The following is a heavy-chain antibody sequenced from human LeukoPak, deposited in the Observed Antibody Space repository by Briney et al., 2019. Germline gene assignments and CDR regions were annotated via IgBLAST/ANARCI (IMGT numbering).Heavy chain of an antibody. CDR2: IGGSGGGT. J-gene: IGHJ4*02. V-gene: IGHV3-23*01. CDR1: GITLSNYG. D-gene: IGHD3-22*01. CDR3: AKRGVVIRVILVGFHKEAYYFDS. Sequence: GGSLRLSCAVSGITLSNYGMSWVRRAPGKGLEWVAGIGGSGGGTNYADSVKGRFIISRDNAENTLYLQMSSLRVEDTAVYFCAKRGVVIRVILVGFHKEAYYFDSWGQGALVTVSS.